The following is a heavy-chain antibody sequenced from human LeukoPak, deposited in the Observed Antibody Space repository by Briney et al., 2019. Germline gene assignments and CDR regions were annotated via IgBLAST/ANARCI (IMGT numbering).Heavy chain of an antibody. CDR1: GFTFSSYS. D-gene: IGHD5-12*01. V-gene: IGHV4-34*01. J-gene: IGHJ4*02. Sequence: GSLRLSCAASGFTFSSYSMNWVRQAPGKGLEWIGSIHHSGSTNYNPSLKSRVTISLDTSKNQFSLKLSSVTAADTAVYYCARHGSRVMATIEDFWGQGTLVIVSS. CDR3: ARHGSRVMATIEDF. CDR2: IHHSGST.